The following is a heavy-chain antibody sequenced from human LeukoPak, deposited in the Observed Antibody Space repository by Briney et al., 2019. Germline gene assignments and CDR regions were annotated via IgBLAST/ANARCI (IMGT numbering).Heavy chain of an antibody. CDR3: ARERSYDSSGYYGYDAFDI. J-gene: IGHJ3*02. Sequence: GGSLRLSCAASGFTFSSYEMNWVRQAPGKGLEWVSYISSSGSTIYYADSVKGRFTISRDNAKNSLYLQMNSLRAEDTAVYYCARERSYDSSGYYGYDAFDIWGQGTTVTVSS. CDR2: ISSSGSTI. V-gene: IGHV3-48*03. D-gene: IGHD3-22*01. CDR1: GFTFSSYE.